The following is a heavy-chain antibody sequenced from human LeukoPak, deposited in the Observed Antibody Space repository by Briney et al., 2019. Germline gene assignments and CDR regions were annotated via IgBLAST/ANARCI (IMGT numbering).Heavy chain of an antibody. CDR3: ARDPFNTYYYDP. CDR1: GYTFTGYH. Sequence: GASVKVSCTASGYTFTGYHIHWKRQAPGQGLEWMGWINPNNGGTNYAQKFQGRVAMTRDTSISTAYVDLSGLRSGDTAVYYRARDPFNTYYYDPWGQGTLVIVSS. J-gene: IGHJ4*02. V-gene: IGHV1-2*02. CDR2: INPNNGGT. D-gene: IGHD3-22*01.